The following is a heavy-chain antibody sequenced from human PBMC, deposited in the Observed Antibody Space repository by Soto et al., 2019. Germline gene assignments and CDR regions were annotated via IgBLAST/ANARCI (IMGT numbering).Heavy chain of an antibody. J-gene: IGHJ4*02. D-gene: IGHD2-15*01. CDR2: INHSGST. CDR3: APGLTDPYCSGGSCVDY. Sequence: QVQLQKWGAGLLKPSETLSLTCAVYGGSFSGYNWSWIRQPPGKGLEWIGEINHSGSTNYNPSLKSRVTISVDTSKNQFSPKLSSVTAADTAVYYCAPGLTDPYCSGGSCVDYWSQGTLFTVSS. V-gene: IGHV4-34*01. CDR1: GGSFSGYN.